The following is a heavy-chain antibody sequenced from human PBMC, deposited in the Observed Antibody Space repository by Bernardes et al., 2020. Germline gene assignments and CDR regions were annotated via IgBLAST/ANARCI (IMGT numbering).Heavy chain of an antibody. CDR1: GGSVTSYY. V-gene: IGHV4-59*08. CDR3: ARVSTLYNWFDP. CDR2: LTYSGRA. Sequence: SETLSLTCTVSGGSVTSYYWAWIRQPPGKGLEWIGDLTYSGRANYNPSLKSRLTMSVDRSENQVSLRLRSVTAADTAVYFCARVSTLYNWFDPWGQGTLVTVSS. J-gene: IGHJ5*02.